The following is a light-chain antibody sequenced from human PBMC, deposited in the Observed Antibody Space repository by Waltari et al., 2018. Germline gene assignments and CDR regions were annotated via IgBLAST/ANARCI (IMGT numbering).Light chain of an antibody. Sequence: EIVLTQSPGTVSLSPGDRAPFSCWASQSVSPYLAWSQQKPGQAPRLLIYHASTRATGIPDRFSGSGSGTDFSLTISRLEPEDFAMYYCHQYVESPATFGQGTKVEIK. CDR1: QSVSPY. V-gene: IGKV3-20*01. CDR2: HAS. J-gene: IGKJ1*01. CDR3: HQYVESPAT.